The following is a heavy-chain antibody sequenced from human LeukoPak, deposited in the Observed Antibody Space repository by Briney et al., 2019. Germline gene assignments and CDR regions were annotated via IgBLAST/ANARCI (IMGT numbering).Heavy chain of an antibody. CDR1: GGSFSGYY. Sequence: SETLSLTCAVYGGSFSGYYWSWIRQPPGKGLEWIAEINHSGSTNYNPSLKSRVTISVDTSKNQFSLKLSSVTAADTAVYYCARFPLHYYASSGYRRGYFDYWGQGTLVTVSS. CDR2: INHSGST. V-gene: IGHV4-34*01. CDR3: ARFPLHYYASSGYRRGYFDY. J-gene: IGHJ4*02. D-gene: IGHD3-22*01.